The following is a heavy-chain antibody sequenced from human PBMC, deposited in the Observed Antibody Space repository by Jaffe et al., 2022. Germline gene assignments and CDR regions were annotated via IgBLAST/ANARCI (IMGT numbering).Heavy chain of an antibody. V-gene: IGHV3-23*01. CDR2: ISGSGGST. CDR3: AKLPYDFWSGSQYYYYYMDV. CDR1: GFTFSSYA. Sequence: EVQLLESGGGLVQPGGSLRLSCAASGFTFSSYAMSWVRQAPGKGLEWVSAISGSGGSTYYADSVKGRFTISRDNSKNTLYLQMNSLRAEDTAVYYCAKLPYDFWSGSQYYYYYMDVWGKGTTVTVSS. D-gene: IGHD3-3*01. J-gene: IGHJ6*03.